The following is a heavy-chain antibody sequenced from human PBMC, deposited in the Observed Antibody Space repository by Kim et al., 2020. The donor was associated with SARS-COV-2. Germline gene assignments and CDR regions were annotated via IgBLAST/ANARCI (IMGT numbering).Heavy chain of an antibody. CDR2: IYYSGST. Sequence: SETLSLTCTVSGGSISSSSYYWGWIRQPPGKGLEWIGSIYYSGSTYYNPSLKSRVTISVDTSKNQFSLKLSSVTAADTAVYYCARDLRDFWSGYYHLFD. CDR3: ARDLRDFWSGYYHLFD. J-gene: IGHJ4*01. D-gene: IGHD3-3*01. CDR1: GGSISSSSYY. V-gene: IGHV4-39*07.